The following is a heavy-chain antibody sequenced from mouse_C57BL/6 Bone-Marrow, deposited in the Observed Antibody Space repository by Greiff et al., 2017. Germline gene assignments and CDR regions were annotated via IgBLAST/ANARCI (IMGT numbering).Heavy chain of an antibody. CDR1: GYTFTDYY. Sequence: VQLKHSGPELVKPGASVKISCKASGYTFTDYYMNWVKQSHGKSLEWIGDINPNNGGTSYNQKFKGKATLTVDKSSSTAYLELRSLTSEDSAVYDCARRWLPHYSAMDYWGQGTSVTVSA. CDR2: INPNNGGT. J-gene: IGHJ4*01. CDR3: ARRWLPHYSAMDY. V-gene: IGHV1-26*01. D-gene: IGHD2-3*01.